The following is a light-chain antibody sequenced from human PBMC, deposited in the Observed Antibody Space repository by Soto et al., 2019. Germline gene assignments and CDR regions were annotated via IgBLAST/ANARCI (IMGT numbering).Light chain of an antibody. CDR2: DAS. J-gene: IGKJ1*01. Sequence: EFVLTQSPGTLSLSPGERATLSCRASQSVSATYLAWYQQKPGQAPRLLIYDASTRATGIPARFSGSGFGTEFTLTISSLQSEDFAVYYCQQYNNWPRTFGQGTKVDIK. CDR1: QSVSATY. V-gene: IGKV3-15*01. CDR3: QQYNNWPRT.